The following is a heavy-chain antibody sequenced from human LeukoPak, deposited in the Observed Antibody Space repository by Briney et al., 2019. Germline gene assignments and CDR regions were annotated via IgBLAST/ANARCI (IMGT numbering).Heavy chain of an antibody. V-gene: IGHV1-18*01. J-gene: IGHJ6*03. CDR1: GYTFTSYG. Sequence: ASVKVSCKASGYTFTSYGISWVRQAPGQGLEWMGWISAYNGNTNYAQNPQGRVTMTTDTSTSTAYLELRSLRSDDTAVYYCAKAMILSGLYYFDYMDGWGKGTSVTVSS. CDR2: ISAYNGNT. D-gene: IGHD3-9*01. CDR3: AKAMILSGLYYFDYMDG.